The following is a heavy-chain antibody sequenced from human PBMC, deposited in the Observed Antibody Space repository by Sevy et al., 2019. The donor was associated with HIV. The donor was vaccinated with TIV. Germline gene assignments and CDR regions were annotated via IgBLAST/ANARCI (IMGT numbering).Heavy chain of an antibody. CDR3: AKVDVVVPVADYGLDV. CDR2: ISRSGGST. V-gene: IGHV3-23*01. Sequence: GGSLRLSCAASGFTFSNYAMSWVRQAPGKGLEWVSSISRSGGSTYYADSVKGRFTISRDNSKNTLYLQMNGLRAEDTAVYYCAKVDVVVPVADYGLDVWGQGTTVTVSS. J-gene: IGHJ6*02. CDR1: GFTFSNYA. D-gene: IGHD2-2*01.